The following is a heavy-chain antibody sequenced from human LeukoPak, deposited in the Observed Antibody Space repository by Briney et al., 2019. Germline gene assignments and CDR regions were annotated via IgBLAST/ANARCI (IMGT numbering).Heavy chain of an antibody. CDR3: ARTSGSGSFYTN. Sequence: ASVKVSCKASGYNFTTYAIHWVRQAPGQRLEWMGWIIAGTGITQYSRKFQGRVTFTRNTSANAAYMEVSSLRSEDTALYFCARTSGSGSFYTNWGQGTLVTVSS. J-gene: IGHJ4*02. CDR2: IIAGTGIT. CDR1: GYNFTTYA. V-gene: IGHV1-3*01. D-gene: IGHD3-10*01.